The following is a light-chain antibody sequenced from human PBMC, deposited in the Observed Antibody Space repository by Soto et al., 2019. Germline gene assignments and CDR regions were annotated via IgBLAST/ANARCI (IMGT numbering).Light chain of an antibody. CDR3: SSYTSSSTLV. J-gene: IGLJ1*01. Sequence: QSALTQPASVSGSPGQSITISCTGTSSEVGGYNYVSWYQQHPGKAHKLMIYDVSNRPSGVSNRFSGSKSGNTAPLTISGLQAEDEADYYCSSYTSSSTLVFGTG. CDR1: SSEVGGYNY. CDR2: DVS. V-gene: IGLV2-14*01.